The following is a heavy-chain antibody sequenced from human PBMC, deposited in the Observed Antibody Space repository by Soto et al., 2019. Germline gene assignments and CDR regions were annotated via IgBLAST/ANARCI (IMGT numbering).Heavy chain of an antibody. CDR2: ISSNNGNT. Sequence: ASVKFSCKSSGYTFTTYEINWVRQAPGQGLEWMGWISSNNGNTKHAQNLQGRVTMTTDTSTTTAYMELRSLRSDDTAVYYCARVRPRNGYNFVFYYGMDVWGQGKTVTGSS. V-gene: IGHV1-18*04. CDR1: GYTFTTYE. D-gene: IGHD5-12*01. CDR3: ARVRPRNGYNFVFYYGMDV. J-gene: IGHJ6*02.